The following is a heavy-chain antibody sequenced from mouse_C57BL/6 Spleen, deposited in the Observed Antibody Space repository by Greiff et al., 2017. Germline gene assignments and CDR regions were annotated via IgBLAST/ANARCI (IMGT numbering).Heavy chain of an antibody. CDR2: INPNNGGT. CDR1: GYTFTDYN. Sequence: EVQLQQSGPELVKPGASVKIPCKASGYTFTDYNMDWVKQSHGKSLEWIGDINPNNGGTIYNQKFKGKATLTVDKSSSTAYMELRSLTSEDTAFYYCARWYYAGGRCDAMDYWGQGTSVTVSS. V-gene: IGHV1-18*01. J-gene: IGHJ4*01. CDR3: ARWYYAGGRCDAMDY. D-gene: IGHD1-1*01.